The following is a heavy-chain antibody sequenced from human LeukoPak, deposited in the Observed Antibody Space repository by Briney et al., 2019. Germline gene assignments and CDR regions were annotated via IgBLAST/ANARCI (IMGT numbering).Heavy chain of an antibody. Sequence: PSETLSLTCSVSGGSISSYYWSWIRQPPGKGLQWIGYISNTGTTNYNPSLKSRVTISLDTSKNQVSLRLDSVTAADTAVYYCARVTGGRNDYWGQGILVTVSS. D-gene: IGHD1-20*01. J-gene: IGHJ4*02. CDR2: ISNTGTT. V-gene: IGHV4-59*01. CDR3: ARVTGGRNDY. CDR1: GGSISSYY.